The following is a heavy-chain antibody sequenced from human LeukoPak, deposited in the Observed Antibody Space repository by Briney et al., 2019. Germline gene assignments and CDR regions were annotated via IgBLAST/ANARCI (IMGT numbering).Heavy chain of an antibody. CDR1: GFSFSDHY. J-gene: IGHJ4*02. Sequence: GGPLRLSCTASGFSFSDHYMYWVRQAPGKGLEWVNRIRNKDRDYASHYAASVKDRVNVSRDDSKNSLYLQMSGLEPDNTSVYYCVGLYIVVEGVAPYDYWGQGTLVTVAS. CDR3: VGLYIVVEGVAPYDY. V-gene: IGHV3-72*01. D-gene: IGHD2-2*01. CDR2: IRNKDRDYAS.